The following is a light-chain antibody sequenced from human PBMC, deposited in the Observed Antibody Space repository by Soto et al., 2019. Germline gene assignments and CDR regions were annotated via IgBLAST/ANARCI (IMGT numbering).Light chain of an antibody. CDR1: SSNIGSNT. CDR2: TND. J-gene: IGLJ2*01. CDR3: AAWDDSLNGRV. V-gene: IGLV1-44*01. Sequence: QSVLTQPPSASGTPGQRVTFSCSGSSSNIGSNTVNWYQQLPGTAPKLLIYTNDQRPSGVPDRFSGSKSGTSASLAISGLQSEDGADYYCAAWDDSLNGRVFGGGTKLTVL.